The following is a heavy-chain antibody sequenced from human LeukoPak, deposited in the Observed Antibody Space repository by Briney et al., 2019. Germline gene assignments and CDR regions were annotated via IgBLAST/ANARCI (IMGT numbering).Heavy chain of an antibody. J-gene: IGHJ5*02. V-gene: IGHV4-4*02. CDR1: GGSISSSNW. CDR3: ARGIIVVSTYDWPFGWFWFDP. Sequence: SGTLSLTCAVSGGSISSSNWWSWVRQPPGKGLEWIGEIYHSGSTNYNPPLKSRVTISVDTSKNQFSLKLSSVTAADTAVYYCARGIIVVSTYDWPFGWFWFDPWGQGTLVTVSS. D-gene: IGHD2-15*01. CDR2: IYHSGST.